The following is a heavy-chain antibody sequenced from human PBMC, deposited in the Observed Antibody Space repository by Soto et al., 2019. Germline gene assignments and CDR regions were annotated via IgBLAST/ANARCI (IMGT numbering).Heavy chain of an antibody. Sequence: QVQLVQSGAEVKKPGASVKVSCKASGYTFTNYAMHWVRQAPGQRLEWMGWINAGNGNTKYSQKFQGRVTITRDTSASTAYMELSSLRSEETAVYYCARGDYYDIHDYWGQGTLVTVSS. J-gene: IGHJ4*02. CDR1: GYTFTNYA. CDR3: ARGDYYDIHDY. CDR2: INAGNGNT. D-gene: IGHD3-22*01. V-gene: IGHV1-3*01.